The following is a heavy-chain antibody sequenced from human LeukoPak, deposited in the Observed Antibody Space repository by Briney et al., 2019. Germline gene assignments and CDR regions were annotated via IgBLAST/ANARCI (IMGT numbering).Heavy chain of an antibody. V-gene: IGHV3-30-3*01. CDR3: SRDVSYVWGTYRHGACGH. Sequence: PGTSLRLSCEASGFSFSDYSFHWVRQSPGKGLEWLAVISYSGGNTYYANSVQGRFRISKDTSRNTVFLHMSGLRTEDSGIYYCSRDVSYVWGTYRHGACGHWGQGTLVTVSS. D-gene: IGHD3-16*02. CDR1: GFSFSDYS. CDR2: ISYSGGNT. J-gene: IGHJ4*02.